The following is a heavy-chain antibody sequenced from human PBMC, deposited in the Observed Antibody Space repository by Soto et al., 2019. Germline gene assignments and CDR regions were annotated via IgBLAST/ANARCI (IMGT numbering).Heavy chain of an antibody. CDR2: IYWDDDK. CDR3: AHAGDFDLLSFDR. J-gene: IGHJ4*02. V-gene: IGHV2-5*02. D-gene: IGHD2-15*01. CDR1: GFSLTTTRMG. Sequence: QITLKESGPPLVRPAQPLTLTCAFSGFSLTTTRMGVACIRQPPGKALEGLALIYWDDDKRYSPSLKNRLTVSKDTSTNRVVLTITNISPDDTGTYFCAHAGDFDLLSFDRWGPGTLVTVSS.